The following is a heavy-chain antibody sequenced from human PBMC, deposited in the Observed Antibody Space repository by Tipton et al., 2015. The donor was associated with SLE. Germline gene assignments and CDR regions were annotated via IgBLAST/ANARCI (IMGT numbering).Heavy chain of an antibody. CDR3: ATHGDHSLRAVDY. CDR2: ISSSGSTI. CDR1: GFTFSSYE. D-gene: IGHD4-17*01. V-gene: IGHV3-48*03. J-gene: IGHJ4*02. Sequence: GSLRLSCAASGFTFSSYEMNWVRQAPGKGLEWVSYISSSGSTIYYADSVKGRFTISRDNAKNSLYLQMNSLRAEDTAVYYCATHGDHSLRAVDYWGQGTLVTVSS.